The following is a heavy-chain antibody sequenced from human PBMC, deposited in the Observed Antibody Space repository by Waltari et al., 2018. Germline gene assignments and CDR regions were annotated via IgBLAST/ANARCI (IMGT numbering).Heavy chain of an antibody. V-gene: IGHV4-34*01. CDR2: INHSGST. J-gene: IGHJ4*02. CDR3: ARGSTIQSGYPY. Sequence: QVQLQQWGAGLLKPSETLSLTCAVYGGSFSDYYWSWIRQPPGKGLEWIGEINHSGSTNYNPSLKSRVTISVDTSKNQFSLILSSVTAADTAVYYCARGSTIQSGYPYWGQGTLVTVSS. D-gene: IGHD3-3*01. CDR1: GGSFSDYY.